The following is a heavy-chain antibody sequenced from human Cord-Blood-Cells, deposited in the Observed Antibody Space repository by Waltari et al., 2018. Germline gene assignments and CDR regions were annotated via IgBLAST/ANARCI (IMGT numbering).Heavy chain of an antibody. D-gene: IGHD2-2*01. J-gene: IGHJ3*02. CDR2: IIPIFGTA. CDR3: ARDVVVVPAAIGAFDI. CDR1: GGTFSSYA. Sequence: QVQLVQSGAEVKKPGSSVKVSCKASGGTFSSYAISWVRQAPGQGLEWMGGIIPIFGTANDAQKFQGRVTITADESTSTAYMELSSLRSEDTAVYYCARDVVVVPAAIGAFDIWGQGTMVTVSS. V-gene: IGHV1-69*01.